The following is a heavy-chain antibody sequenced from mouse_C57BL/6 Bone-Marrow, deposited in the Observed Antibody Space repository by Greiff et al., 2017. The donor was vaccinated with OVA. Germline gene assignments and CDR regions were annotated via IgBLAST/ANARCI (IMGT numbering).Heavy chain of an antibody. J-gene: IGHJ1*03. CDR2: IYPGDGDT. CDR3: ARSYDSLYFDV. V-gene: IGHV1-82*01. D-gene: IGHD2-4*01. Sequence: QLQQSGPELVKPGASVKISCKASGYAFSSSWMNWVKQRPGKGLEWIGRIYPGDGDTNYNGKFKGKATLTADKSSSTAYMQLSSLTSEDSAVYFCARSYDSLYFDVWGTGTTVTVSS. CDR1: GYAFSSSW.